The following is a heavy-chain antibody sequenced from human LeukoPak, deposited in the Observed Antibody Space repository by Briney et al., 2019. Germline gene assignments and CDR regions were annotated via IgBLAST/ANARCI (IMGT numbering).Heavy chain of an antibody. CDR1: GFTISSCW. Sequence: QAGGSLRLSCAASGFTISSCWMSWVRQAPGKGLEWVANIKQDGSEKYYVDSVKGRFTISRDNAKNSLYLQMNSLRVEDTAVYYCARARGVDYWGQGTLVTVSS. CDR2: IKQDGSEK. D-gene: IGHD3-10*01. J-gene: IGHJ4*02. CDR3: ARARGVDY. V-gene: IGHV3-7*01.